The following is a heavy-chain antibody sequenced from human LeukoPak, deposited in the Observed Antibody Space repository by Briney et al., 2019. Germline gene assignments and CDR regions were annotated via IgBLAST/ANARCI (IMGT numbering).Heavy chain of an antibody. Sequence: GGSLRLSCAASRFAFSDSGMHWVRQAPGKGLEWVAFIWDDGSNKYYADSVKGRFTISRDNSMNTLYVQMNSLRAEDTAVYYCARGRGNHPYFDFWGQGTLVTVSS. V-gene: IGHV3-33*01. J-gene: IGHJ4*02. CDR3: ARGRGNHPYFDF. CDR1: RFAFSDSG. CDR2: IWDDGSNK. D-gene: IGHD1-14*01.